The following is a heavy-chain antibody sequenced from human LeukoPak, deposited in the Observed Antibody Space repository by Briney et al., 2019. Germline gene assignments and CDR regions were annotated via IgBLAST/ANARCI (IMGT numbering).Heavy chain of an antibody. CDR2: ISGSGGST. J-gene: IGHJ4*02. V-gene: IGHV3-23*01. D-gene: IGHD3/OR15-3a*01. CDR3: ATSRGDWVYFDY. Sequence: GGSLRLSCVASGVTLSSYAMSWARQAPGKGLEWVSAISGSGGSTYYADSVKGRFTISRDNSKNTLYLQMNSLRAEDTAVYYCATSRGDWVYFDYWGQGTLATASS. CDR1: GVTLSSYA.